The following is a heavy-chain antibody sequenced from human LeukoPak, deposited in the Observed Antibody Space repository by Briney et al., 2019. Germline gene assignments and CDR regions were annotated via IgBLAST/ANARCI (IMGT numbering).Heavy chain of an antibody. CDR3: AFHRRGGPFDY. CDR2: IIPIFGTA. V-gene: IGHV1-69*05. CDR1: GGTFSSYA. Sequence: SVKVSCKASGGTFSSYAISWVRQPPGQGREWVGGIIPIFGTANYAQKFQGSVTNTTDESTRTAYVALSSLRAEDTPVYYCAFHRRGGPFDYWGQGTLVTVSS. D-gene: IGHD3-10*01. J-gene: IGHJ4*02.